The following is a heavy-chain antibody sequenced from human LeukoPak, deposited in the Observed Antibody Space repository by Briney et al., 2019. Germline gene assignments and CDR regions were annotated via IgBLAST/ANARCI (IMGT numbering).Heavy chain of an antibody. D-gene: IGHD3-22*01. CDR1: GFTFTDYA. CDR2: ISGSGSKI. Sequence: GGSLRLSCAASGFTFTDYAMNWVRQAPGKGLEGVSGISGSGSKIYYADSVKGRFTISRDNSKNTLYLQMNSLRAEDTALYYCAKTYDNSGQYYSSWFDPWGQGTLVTVSS. CDR3: AKTYDNSGQYYSSWFDP. J-gene: IGHJ5*02. V-gene: IGHV3-23*01.